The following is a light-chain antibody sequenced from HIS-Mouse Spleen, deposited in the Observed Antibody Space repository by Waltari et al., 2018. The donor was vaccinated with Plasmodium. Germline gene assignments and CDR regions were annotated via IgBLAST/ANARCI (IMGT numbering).Light chain of an antibody. J-gene: IGKJ3*01. V-gene: IGKV3-15*01. Sequence: EIVMTQSPATLPVSQGERATTSCRASQSVSSNLAWYQQKPGQAPRLLIYGASTRATGIPARFSGSGSGTEFTLTISSLQSEDFAVYYCQQYNNWSFTFGPGTKVDIK. CDR3: QQYNNWSFT. CDR2: GAS. CDR1: QSVSSN.